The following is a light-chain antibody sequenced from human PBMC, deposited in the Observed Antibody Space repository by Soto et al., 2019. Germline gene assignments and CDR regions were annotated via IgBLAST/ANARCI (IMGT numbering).Light chain of an antibody. CDR2: SAS. CDR1: QGIGVR. CDR3: LQVSSFPRT. V-gene: IGKV1-12*01. Sequence: QMTQSPSSLSASIGDRVTITCRASQGIGVRLAWFQQKPGKAPQYLIQSASSLQSGVPSRFSGSGSGTEFILTINSLQPEDVAIDYCLQVSSFPRTFGQGTKVEIK. J-gene: IGKJ1*01.